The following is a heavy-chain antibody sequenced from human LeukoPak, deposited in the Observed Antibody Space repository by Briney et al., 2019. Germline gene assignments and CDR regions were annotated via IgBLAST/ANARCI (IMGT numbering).Heavy chain of an antibody. CDR3: AREDSGFDY. CDR1: GGSISSGGYY. J-gene: IGHJ4*02. D-gene: IGHD6-25*01. V-gene: IGHV4-30-2*01. Sequence: SETLSLTCTVSGGSISSGGYYWSWIRQPPGKGLEWIGYIYHSGSTYYNPSLKSRVTISVDRSKNQFSLKLSSVTAADTAVYYCAREDSGFDYWGQGTLVTVSS. CDR2: IYHSGST.